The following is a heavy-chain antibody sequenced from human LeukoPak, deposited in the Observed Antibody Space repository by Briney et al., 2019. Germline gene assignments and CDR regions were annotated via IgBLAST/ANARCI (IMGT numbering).Heavy chain of an antibody. CDR2: ITSSSSTI. D-gene: IGHD3-3*01. Sequence: GGSLRLSCAVSGFTFSTYSMNWVRQAPGKGLEWVSYITSSSSTIYYADSVKGRFTISRDNAKNSLYLQMSSLRAEDTAVYYCARVRSAYYTDYWGQATLVTVSS. CDR1: GFTFSTYS. J-gene: IGHJ4*02. V-gene: IGHV3-48*01. CDR3: ARVRSAYYTDY.